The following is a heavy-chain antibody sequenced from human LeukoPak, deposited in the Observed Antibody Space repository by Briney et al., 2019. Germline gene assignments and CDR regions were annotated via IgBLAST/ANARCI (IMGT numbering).Heavy chain of an antibody. CDR1: GYTFTSYG. CDR2: ISAYNGNT. V-gene: IGHV1-18*01. Sequence: ASVKVSCKASGYTFTSYGISWVRQAPGQGLEWMGWISAYNGNTNYAQKLQGRVTMTTDTSTSTAYMELRSLRSDDTAVYYCARDDDIVVVPAALGDWGQGTLVTVSS. D-gene: IGHD2-2*01. J-gene: IGHJ4*02. CDR3: ARDDDIVVVPAALGD.